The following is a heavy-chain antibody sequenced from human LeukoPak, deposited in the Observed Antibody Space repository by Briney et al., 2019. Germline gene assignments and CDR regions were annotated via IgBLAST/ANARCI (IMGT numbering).Heavy chain of an antibody. CDR3: ARDLRRVGATTMGY. D-gene: IGHD1-26*01. CDR2: INLNSGGT. CDR1: GYTFTGYY. Sequence: ASVKVSCKASGYTFTGYYMHWVRQAPGQGLEWMGWINLNSGGTNYAQKFQGRVTMTRDTSISTAYMELSRLRSDDTAVYYCARDLRRVGATTMGYWGQGTLVTVSS. J-gene: IGHJ4*02. V-gene: IGHV1-2*02.